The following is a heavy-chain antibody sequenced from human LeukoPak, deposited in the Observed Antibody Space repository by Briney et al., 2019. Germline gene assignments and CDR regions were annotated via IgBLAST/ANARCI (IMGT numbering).Heavy chain of an antibody. Sequence: ASVKVSCKASGYTFTGYYMHWVRQAPGQGLEWMGWINPNRGGTNYAQKFQGRVTMTRDTSISTAYMELSRLRSDDTAVYYCARGQESYPMGYWGQGTLVTVSS. CDR3: ARGQESYPMGY. J-gene: IGHJ4*02. CDR1: GYTFTGYY. V-gene: IGHV1-2*02. CDR2: INPNRGGT. D-gene: IGHD3-16*02.